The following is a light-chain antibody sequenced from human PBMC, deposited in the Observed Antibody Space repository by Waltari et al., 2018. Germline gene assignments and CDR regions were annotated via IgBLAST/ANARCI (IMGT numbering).Light chain of an antibody. CDR3: QPHYSFVST. V-gene: IGKV1-NL1*01. CDR1: QGIDNS. CDR2: SAS. Sequence: EIQMTQSPFSLSASIGDRVTITCRARQGIDNSLAWYQQKPGKPPKLLVYSASRLESGVPSTFLVLGSGSPSTLPISVLQPEDFATYYCQPHYSFVSTFGPGTTLDI. J-gene: IGKJ2*01.